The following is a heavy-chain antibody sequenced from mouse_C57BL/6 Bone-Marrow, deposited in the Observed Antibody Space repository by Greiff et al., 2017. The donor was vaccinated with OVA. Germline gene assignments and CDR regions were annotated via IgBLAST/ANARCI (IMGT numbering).Heavy chain of an antibody. CDR3: ARGYYGSGGY. CDR2: IYPRSGNT. V-gene: IGHV1-81*01. J-gene: IGHJ2*01. Sequence: QVQLQQSGPVLVKPGPSVKLSCKASGYTFTSYGISWVKQRTGQGLEWIGEIYPRSGNTYYNEKFKGKATLTADKSSSTAYMELRSLTSEDSAVYFCARGYYGSGGYWGQGTTLTVSS. CDR1: GYTFTSYG. D-gene: IGHD1-1*01.